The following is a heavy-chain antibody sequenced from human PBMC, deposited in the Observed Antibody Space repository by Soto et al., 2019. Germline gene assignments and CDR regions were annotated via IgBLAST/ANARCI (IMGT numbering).Heavy chain of an antibody. D-gene: IGHD2-2*01. CDR3: ARRLGAVGYCSSTSCSNVPNPYYYYYYGMDV. CDR2: IIPIFGTA. Sequence: SVKVSCKASGGTFSSYAISWVRQAPGQGLEWMGEIIPIFGTANYAQKFQGRVTITADKSTSTAHMELSSLRSEDTAVYYCARRLGAVGYCSSTSCSNVPNPYYYYYYGMDVWGQGTTVTVSS. CDR1: GGTFSSYA. J-gene: IGHJ6*02. V-gene: IGHV1-69*06.